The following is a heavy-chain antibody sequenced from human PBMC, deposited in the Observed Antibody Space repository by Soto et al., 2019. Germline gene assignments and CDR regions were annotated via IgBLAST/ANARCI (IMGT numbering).Heavy chain of an antibody. CDR2: ISFDGDNE. Sequence: QVQLVESGGGVVQTGRSLRLSCAGSGFTFSNYGMHWVRQAPGKGLEWVAAISFDGDNEYYADSVKGLLTISRDNSKNMLYLQLKSLRDEDTAVYYCAKSTLATTLVPCQHWGQGTLVSVSS. J-gene: IGHJ4*02. CDR1: GFTFSNYG. D-gene: IGHD6-6*01. CDR3: AKSTLATTLVPCQH. V-gene: IGHV3-30*18.